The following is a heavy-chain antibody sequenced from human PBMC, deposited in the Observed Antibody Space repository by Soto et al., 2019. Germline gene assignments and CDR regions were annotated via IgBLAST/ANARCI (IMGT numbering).Heavy chain of an antibody. CDR1: GFSLSTSGVG. Sequence: QITLTESGPTLVTPTQTLTLTCTFSGFSLSTSGVGVGWIRQPPGKALECLAPLSWDDAKSYSPYLQSRLTDTTDTSKNQVVHTMTNMHPGDTAPYYCANSASYYDLWSGYYPGWARPESYYLDYGGQGTLVTVSS. J-gene: IGHJ4*02. D-gene: IGHD3-3*01. CDR2: LSWDDAK. CDR3: ANSASYYDLWSGYYPGWARPESYYLDY. V-gene: IGHV2-5*02.